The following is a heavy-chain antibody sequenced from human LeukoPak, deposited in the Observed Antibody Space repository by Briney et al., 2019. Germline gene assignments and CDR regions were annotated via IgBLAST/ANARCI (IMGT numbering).Heavy chain of an antibody. Sequence: SETLSLTCTVSGGSISSYYWSWIRQPPGKGLEWIGYSYYSGTTNYSPSLKSRVTISVDTSKNQFSLKLSSVTAADTAVYYCARHKYSSSSIDYWGQGTLVTVSS. V-gene: IGHV4-59*08. J-gene: IGHJ4*02. CDR1: GGSISSYY. D-gene: IGHD6-6*01. CDR2: SYYSGTT. CDR3: ARHKYSSSSIDY.